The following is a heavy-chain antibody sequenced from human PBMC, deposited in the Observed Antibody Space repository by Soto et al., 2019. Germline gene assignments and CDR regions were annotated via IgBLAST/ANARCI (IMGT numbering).Heavy chain of an antibody. V-gene: IGHV3-23*01. Sequence: PGGSLRLSCVASGFSFSSYAMTWVRQAPGKGLEWVSGISGSGGSTYYADSVKGRFSISRDNSKDTLYLQMNSLRAEDTALYFCAKEGRYDFLSGYYGPPIDYWGQGTQVTVSS. CDR1: GFSFSSYA. CDR3: AKEGRYDFLSGYYGPPIDY. CDR2: ISGSGGST. J-gene: IGHJ4*02. D-gene: IGHD3-3*01.